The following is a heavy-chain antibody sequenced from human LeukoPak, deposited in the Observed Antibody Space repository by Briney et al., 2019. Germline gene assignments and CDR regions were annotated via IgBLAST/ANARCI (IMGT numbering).Heavy chain of an antibody. V-gene: IGHV3-30*18. CDR2: ISYDGSNK. CDR1: GFTFSSYW. D-gene: IGHD4-23*01. CDR3: AKVGNSTLFDY. Sequence: GGSLRLSCAASGFTFSSYWMHWVRQAPGKGLEWVAVISYDGSNKYYADSVKGRFTISRDNSKNTLYLQMNSLRAEDTAVYYCAKVGNSTLFDYWGQGTLVTVSS. J-gene: IGHJ4*02.